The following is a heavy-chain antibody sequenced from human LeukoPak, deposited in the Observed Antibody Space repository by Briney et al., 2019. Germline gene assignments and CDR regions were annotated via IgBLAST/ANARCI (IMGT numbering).Heavy chain of an antibody. J-gene: IGHJ5*02. D-gene: IGHD6-19*01. CDR3: ARDGAVAGNWFDP. V-gene: IGHV4-39*07. CDR1: GGSISSSSYY. Sequence: SETLSLTCTVSGGSISSSSYYWGWLRQPPGKGLEWIGRIYYSGSTYYNPSLKSRVTISVDTSKNQFSLKLSSVTAADTAVYYCARDGAVAGNWFDPWGRGTLVTVSS. CDR2: IYYSGST.